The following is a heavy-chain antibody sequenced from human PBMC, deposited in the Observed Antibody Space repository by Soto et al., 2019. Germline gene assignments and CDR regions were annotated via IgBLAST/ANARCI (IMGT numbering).Heavy chain of an antibody. CDR2: IYYSGST. Sequence: PSETLSLTCTVSGGSISSYYWSWIRQPPGKGLEWIGYIYYSGSTNYNPPLKSRVTISVDTSKNQFSLKLSSVTAADTAVYYCARAITYYYGSGSYWAADYWGQETLVTVSS. CDR3: ARAITYYYGSGSYWAADY. V-gene: IGHV4-59*12. CDR1: GGSISSYY. D-gene: IGHD3-10*01. J-gene: IGHJ4*02.